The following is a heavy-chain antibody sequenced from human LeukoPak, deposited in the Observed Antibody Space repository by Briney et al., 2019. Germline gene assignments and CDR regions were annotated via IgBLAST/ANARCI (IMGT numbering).Heavy chain of an antibody. V-gene: IGHV3-20*01. D-gene: IGHD3-22*01. CDR1: GFTFDDYG. CDR3: ARGGYFDISGYPSFEY. Sequence: PGGSLRLSCAASGFTFDDYGMSWVRQAPGKGLEWVSGINWNGGSTDYADSVKGRFTISRDNAKNSLYLQMNSLRAEDTALYHCARGGYFDISGYPSFEYWGQGTLVTVSS. CDR2: INWNGGST. J-gene: IGHJ4*02.